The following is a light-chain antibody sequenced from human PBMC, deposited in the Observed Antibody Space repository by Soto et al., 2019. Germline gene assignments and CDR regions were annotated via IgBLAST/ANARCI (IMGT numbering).Light chain of an antibody. CDR1: QSIRSW. CDR2: DAS. V-gene: IGKV1-5*01. CDR3: QQYNSYS. Sequence: DIQMTQSPSTLSASVGDRVTMTCRASQSIRSWLAWYQQKPGKAPKLLIYDASSLESGVPSRFSGRRSGTEFTLTISSLQPDDFATYYCQQYNSYSFGQGTKVDIK. J-gene: IGKJ1*01.